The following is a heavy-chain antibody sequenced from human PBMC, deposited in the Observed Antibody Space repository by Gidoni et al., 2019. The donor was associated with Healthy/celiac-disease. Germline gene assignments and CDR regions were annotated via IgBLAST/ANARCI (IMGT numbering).Heavy chain of an antibody. V-gene: IGHV1-69*04. CDR3: ARAGTRSYLIDY. Sequence: QVQLVQSGAEVKKPGSSVKVSCKASGGTFSSYAISWVRQAPGQGLEWMGRIIPILGIANYAQKFQGRVTITADKSTSTAYMELSSLRSEDTAVYYCARAGTRSYLIDYWGQGTLVTVSS. CDR2: IIPILGIA. D-gene: IGHD3-10*01. J-gene: IGHJ4*02. CDR1: GGTFSSYA.